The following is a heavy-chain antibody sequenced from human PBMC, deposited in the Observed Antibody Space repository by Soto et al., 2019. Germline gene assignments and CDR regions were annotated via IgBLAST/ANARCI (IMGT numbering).Heavy chain of an antibody. CDR2: ISSSSSTI. V-gene: IGHV3-48*01. CDR3: AREGIYSILEWLFPVEKKQYYYYYYMDV. CDR1: GFTFSSYS. Sequence: GGSLRLSCAASGFTFSSYSMNWVRQAPGKGLEWVSYISSSSSTIYYADSVKGRFTISRDNAKNSLYLQMNSLRAEDTAVYYCAREGIYSILEWLFPVEKKQYYYYYYMDVWGKGTTVTVSS. J-gene: IGHJ6*03. D-gene: IGHD3-3*01.